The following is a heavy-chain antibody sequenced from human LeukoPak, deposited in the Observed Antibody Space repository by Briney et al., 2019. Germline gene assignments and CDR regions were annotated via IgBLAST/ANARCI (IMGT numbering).Heavy chain of an antibody. V-gene: IGHV3-21*04. Sequence: GGSLRLSCAASGITFSSYSMNWVRQAPGKGLEWVSSISHRSGYIYYADSVKGRFTISRDNAKNSLYLQMDSLRAEDTAVYYCAKDGSGYYFHYWGQGTLVTVSS. CDR2: ISHRSGYI. J-gene: IGHJ4*02. CDR1: GITFSSYS. D-gene: IGHD3-22*01. CDR3: AKDGSGYYFHY.